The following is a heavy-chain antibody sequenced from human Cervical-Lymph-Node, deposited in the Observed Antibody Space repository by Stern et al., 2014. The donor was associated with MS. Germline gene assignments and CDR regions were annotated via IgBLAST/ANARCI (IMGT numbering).Heavy chain of an antibody. Sequence: EVQLVESGGGLIQPGGSLRLSCAASGFTVSSNYMSWVRQAPGKGLEWVSVIYSGGSTYYADSVKGRFTISRDNSKNTLYLQMNSLRAEDTAVYYCARVPPAQWELPYYFDYWGQGTLVTVSS. J-gene: IGHJ4*02. D-gene: IGHD1-26*01. CDR1: GFTVSSNY. CDR3: ARVPPAQWELPYYFDY. CDR2: IYSGGST. V-gene: IGHV3-53*01.